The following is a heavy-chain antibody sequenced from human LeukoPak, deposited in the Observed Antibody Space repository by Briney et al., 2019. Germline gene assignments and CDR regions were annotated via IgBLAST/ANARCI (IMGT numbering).Heavy chain of an antibody. CDR2: ISYDGSNK. J-gene: IGHJ6*03. D-gene: IGHD1-26*01. Sequence: GGSLRLSCAASGFTFSSYAMHWVRQAPGKGLEWVAVISYDGSNKYYADSVKGRFTISRDNSKNTLYLQMNSLRAEDTAVYYCARDDGNYYMDVWGKGTTVTVSS. V-gene: IGHV3-30-3*01. CDR1: GFTFSSYA. CDR3: ARDDGNYYMDV.